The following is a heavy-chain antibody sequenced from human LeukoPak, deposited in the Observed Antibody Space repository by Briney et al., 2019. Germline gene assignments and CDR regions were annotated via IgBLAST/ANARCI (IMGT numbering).Heavy chain of an antibody. CDR2: ISSSSSYI. Sequence: GGSLRLSCAASGFTFNDYGMSWVRQAPGKGLEWVSSISSSSSYIYYADSVKGRFTISRDNAKNSLYLQMNSLRAEDTAVYYCARDWDYYDSSGYVGGTVFDYWGQGTLVTVSS. V-gene: IGHV3-21*01. CDR3: ARDWDYYDSSGYVGGTVFDY. CDR1: GFTFNDYG. D-gene: IGHD3-22*01. J-gene: IGHJ4*02.